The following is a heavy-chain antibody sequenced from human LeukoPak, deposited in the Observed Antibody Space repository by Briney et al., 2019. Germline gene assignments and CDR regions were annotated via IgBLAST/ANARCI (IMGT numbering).Heavy chain of an antibody. Sequence: PSETLSLTCTVSGYSISNYDWSWIRHPPGKGLESIGYIYFSGNTNYNPSFKSRVTISVDTSRNHFSLKLTPVPLADTAVYYCARQPTNTAAFDIWGQGTMVTVSS. CDR3: ARQPTNTAAFDI. D-gene: IGHD5-18*01. V-gene: IGHV4-59*08. J-gene: IGHJ3*02. CDR1: GYSISNYD. CDR2: IYFSGNT.